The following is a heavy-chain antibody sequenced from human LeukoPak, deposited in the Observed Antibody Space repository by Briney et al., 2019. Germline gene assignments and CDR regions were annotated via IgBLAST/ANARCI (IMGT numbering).Heavy chain of an antibody. D-gene: IGHD1/OR15-1a*01. V-gene: IGHV4-59*01. J-gene: IGHJ4*02. CDR1: GGSISSYY. Sequence: PSETLSLTCVVYGGSISSYYWSWIRQPPGKGLEWIGYIYYSGSTNYNPSLKSRVTISVDTSKNQFSLKLSSVTAADTAVYYCARDEMEHHGSYYDFWGQGILVSVSS. CDR2: IYYSGST. CDR3: ARDEMEHHGSYYDF.